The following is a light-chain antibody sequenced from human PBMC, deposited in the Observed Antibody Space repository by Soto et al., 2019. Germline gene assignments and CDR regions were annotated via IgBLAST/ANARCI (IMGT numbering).Light chain of an antibody. V-gene: IGLV2-14*03. CDR3: SSFTTSSTLI. CDR2: GVT. CDR1: SSDVGRYNY. J-gene: IGLJ2*01. Sequence: QSALTQPASVSGSPGQAITISRTGTSSDVGRYNYVSWYQQYSGKAPKLMIYGVTNRPSGVSDRFSGSKSGNTASLTISGLQAEDEGDYYCSSFTTSSTLIFGGGTKLTVL.